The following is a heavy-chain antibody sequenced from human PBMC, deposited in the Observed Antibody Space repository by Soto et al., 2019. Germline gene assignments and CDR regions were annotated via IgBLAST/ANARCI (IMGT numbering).Heavy chain of an antibody. J-gene: IGHJ6*02. Sequence: QVHLVQSGAEVKKPGSSVKVSCKASGGTLSTNAMSWVRQAPGQGLEWMGAIIPMFGSPKYAQKFQGRVTITADNPTSTIYMGMISLTSADTAVYYCARGGFVAGLYNAMDAWGQGTAVAVSS. V-gene: IGHV1-69*06. CDR2: IIPMFGSP. CDR3: ARGGFVAGLYNAMDA. CDR1: GGTLSTNA. D-gene: IGHD3-3*01.